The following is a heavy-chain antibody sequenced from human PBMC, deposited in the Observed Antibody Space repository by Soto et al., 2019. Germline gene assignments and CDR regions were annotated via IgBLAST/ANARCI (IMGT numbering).Heavy chain of an antibody. D-gene: IGHD2-8*02. CDR3: ARGRDVLVY. Sequence: ASVKVSCKASAGTFSSYTINWVRQATGQGLEWMGWMNPNSGNTGYAQKFQGRVTMTRNTSISTAYMELSSLRSEDTAVYYCARGRDVLVYWGQGTLVTVSS. J-gene: IGHJ4*02. CDR2: MNPNSGNT. V-gene: IGHV1-8*02. CDR1: AGTFSSYT.